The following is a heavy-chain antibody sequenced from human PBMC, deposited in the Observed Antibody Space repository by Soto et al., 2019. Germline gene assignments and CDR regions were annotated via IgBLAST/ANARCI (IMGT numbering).Heavy chain of an antibody. V-gene: IGHV1-69*13. D-gene: IGHD1-1*01. CDR1: GGTVLSYA. J-gene: IGHJ6*02. CDR3: ARVRPQENYYYGMDV. Sequence: ASGKVDCKASGGTVLSYAISWVRQAPGQGLEWMGGIIPIFGTANYAQKFQGRVTITADESTSTAYMELSSLRSEDTAVYYCARVRPQENYYYGMDVWGQGTTVTVSS. CDR2: IIPIFGTA.